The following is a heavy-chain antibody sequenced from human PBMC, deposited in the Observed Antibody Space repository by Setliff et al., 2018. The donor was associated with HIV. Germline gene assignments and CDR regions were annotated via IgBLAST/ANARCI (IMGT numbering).Heavy chain of an antibody. CDR1: GFFLSSYE. Sequence: GGSLRLSCAASGFFLSSYEMNWVRQAPGKGLEWVSYISSSGSPIHYADSVRGRFTISRDNAKKSLYLQMNSLRAEDTAVYYCARGEPTTLVVPAAFFDYWGQGTLVTVSS. D-gene: IGHD2-2*01. J-gene: IGHJ4*02. CDR3: ARGEPTTLVVPAAFFDY. CDR2: ISSSGSPI. V-gene: IGHV3-48*03.